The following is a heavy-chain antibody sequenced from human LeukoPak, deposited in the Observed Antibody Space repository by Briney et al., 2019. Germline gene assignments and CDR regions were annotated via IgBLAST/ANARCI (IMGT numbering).Heavy chain of an antibody. V-gene: IGHV1-18*01. D-gene: IGHD5-18*01. CDR1: GYTFTSYG. J-gene: IGHJ4*02. Sequence: ASVKVSCKASGYTFTSYGISWVRQAPGQGLEWMGWISAYNGNTNYAQKLQGRVTMTTDTSTSTAYMELRSLRSEDTAVYYCAREVKRGSSYGYPLLGYWGQGTLSPSPQ. CDR2: ISAYNGNT. CDR3: AREVKRGSSYGYPLLGY.